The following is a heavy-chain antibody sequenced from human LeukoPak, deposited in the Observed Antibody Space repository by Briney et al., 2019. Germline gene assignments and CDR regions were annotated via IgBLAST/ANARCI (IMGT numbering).Heavy chain of an antibody. CDR1: GFTFSSHA. Sequence: GGSLRLSCAASGFTFSSHAMSWVRQAPGKGLEWVSAISGSGGSTYYADSVKSRFTISRDNSKNTLYLQMNSLRAEDTAVYYCAKVAVAGTSGAYYYYGMDVWGQGTTVTVSS. V-gene: IGHV3-23*01. D-gene: IGHD6-19*01. J-gene: IGHJ6*02. CDR3: AKVAVAGTSGAYYYYGMDV. CDR2: ISGSGGST.